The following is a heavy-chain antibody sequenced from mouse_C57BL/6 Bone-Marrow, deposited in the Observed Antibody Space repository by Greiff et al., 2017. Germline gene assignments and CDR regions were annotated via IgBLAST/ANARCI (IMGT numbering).Heavy chain of an antibody. CDR1: GYSFTGYY. V-gene: IGHV1-42*01. Sequence: VQLQQSGPELVKPGASVKISCKASGYSFTGYYMNWVKQSPEKSLEWIGEINPSTGGTTYNQKFKAKATLTVDKSSSTAHMQLKSLTSEDSAVYYCAREDDEDAMDYWGQGTSVTVSS. J-gene: IGHJ4*01. CDR2: INPSTGGT. D-gene: IGHD2-12*01. CDR3: AREDDEDAMDY.